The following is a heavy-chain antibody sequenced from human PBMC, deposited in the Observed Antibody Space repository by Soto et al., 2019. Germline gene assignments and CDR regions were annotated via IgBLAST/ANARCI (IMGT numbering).Heavy chain of an antibody. J-gene: IGHJ4*02. CDR2: LYYSGST. Sequence: SSETLSLTCTVSGGSISSSSYYWGWIRQPPGKGLEWIGSLYYSGSTYYNPSLKSRVTISVDTSKNQFSLKLSSVTAADTAVYYCARRRDGYNCIDYWGQGTLVTVSS. V-gene: IGHV4-39*01. CDR1: GGSISSSSYY. D-gene: IGHD5-12*01. CDR3: ARRRDGYNCIDY.